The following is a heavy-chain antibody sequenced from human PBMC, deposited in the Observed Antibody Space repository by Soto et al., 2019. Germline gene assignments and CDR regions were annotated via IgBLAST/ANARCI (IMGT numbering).Heavy chain of an antibody. CDR3: ASGYCSSTSCFTGGGDAFDI. D-gene: IGHD2-2*01. J-gene: IGHJ3*02. CDR2: IIPILGIA. V-gene: IGHV1-69*02. CDR1: GGTFSSYT. Sequence: QVQLVQSGAEVKKPGSSVKVSCKASGGTFSSYTISWVRQAPGQGLEWMGRIIPILGIANYAQKFQGRVTITGEKTKSTAYMELSSLRCEDTAVYYCASGYCSSTSCFTGGGDAFDIWGQGTMVTVSS.